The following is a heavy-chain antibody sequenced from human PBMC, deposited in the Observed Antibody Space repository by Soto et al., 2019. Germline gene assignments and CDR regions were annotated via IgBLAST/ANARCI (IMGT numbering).Heavy chain of an antibody. Sequence: GGSLRLSCAASGFTFDDYAMHWVRQVPGKGLEWVSLISWDGGSTYYADSVKGRFTISRDNSKNSLYLQMNSLRAEDTALYYCAKDYYDSSGYYYYYGMDVWGQGTTVTVSS. CDR1: GFTFDDYA. D-gene: IGHD3-22*01. CDR2: ISWDGGST. J-gene: IGHJ6*02. CDR3: AKDYYDSSGYYYYYGMDV. V-gene: IGHV3-43D*03.